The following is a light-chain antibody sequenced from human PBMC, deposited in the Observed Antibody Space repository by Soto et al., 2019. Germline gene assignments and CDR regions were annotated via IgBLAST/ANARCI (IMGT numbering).Light chain of an antibody. CDR2: DAS. CDR1: QDITYH. Sequence: DIQMTQSPSSLSASVGDTVTITCQASQDITYHLNWYQQKPGKAPNLLIYDASHLEIGVPSRFSGSGSGTYFTLTVSSLQPEDIGTFYCQKYDGVPQFGPGTKVDL. V-gene: IGKV1-33*01. CDR3: QKYDGVPQ. J-gene: IGKJ3*01.